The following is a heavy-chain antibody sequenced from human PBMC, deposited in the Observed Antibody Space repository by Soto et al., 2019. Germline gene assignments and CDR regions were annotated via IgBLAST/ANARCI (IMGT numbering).Heavy chain of an antibody. D-gene: IGHD7-27*01. J-gene: IGHJ5*01. V-gene: IGHV4-30-4*01. Sequence: PSETLSLTCTVSGASTSSGDYFWAWIRQPPGQALEYIGYIYKSATTYYNPSFESRVAISVDTSKSQFSLNVTSVTAADTAVYFCARGRYCLTGRCFPNWFDSWGQGALVTVSS. CDR2: IYKSATT. CDR3: ARGRYCLTGRCFPNWFDS. CDR1: GASTSSGDYF.